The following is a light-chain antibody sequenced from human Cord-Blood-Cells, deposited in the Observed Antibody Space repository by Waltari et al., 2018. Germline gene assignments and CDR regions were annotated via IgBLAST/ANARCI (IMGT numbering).Light chain of an antibody. V-gene: IGLV3-21*04. J-gene: IGLJ2*01. CDR2: YDS. Sequence: SYVLTQPPSVSVAPGQTARLPGGGKNIGRKSVHWYQQKPGQAPVLVIYYDSDRPSGIPERFSGSNSGNTATLTISRVEAGDEADYYCQVWDSSSDHVVFGGGTKLTVL. CDR3: QVWDSSSDHVV. CDR1: NIGRKS.